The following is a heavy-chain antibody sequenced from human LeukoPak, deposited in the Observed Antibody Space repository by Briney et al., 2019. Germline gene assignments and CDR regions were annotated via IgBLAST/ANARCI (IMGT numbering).Heavy chain of an antibody. CDR1: GFTFSSYA. CDR3: AKQGVDPRDYYYMDV. CDR2: ISGSGGST. Sequence: GGSLRLSCAASGFTFSSYAMSWVRQAPGKGLEWVSAISGSGGSTYYADSVKGRFTISRDNSKNTLYLQMNSLRAEDTAVYYCAKQGVDPRDYYYMDVWGKGTTVTVSS. J-gene: IGHJ6*03. V-gene: IGHV3-23*01.